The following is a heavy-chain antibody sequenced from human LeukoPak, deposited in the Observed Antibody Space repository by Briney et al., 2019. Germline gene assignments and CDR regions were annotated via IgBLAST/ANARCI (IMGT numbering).Heavy chain of an antibody. Sequence: GGSLRLSCAASGFSLSSYEMNWVRQAPGKGLEWVSYIRGSATVMTYADSVKGRFTISRDDAKNSLHLQMNSLTAQDTALYYCVRDLYGDLGEASDLWGQGTRVTVSS. V-gene: IGHV3-48*03. D-gene: IGHD4-17*01. CDR2: IRGSATVM. CDR3: VRDLYGDLGEASDL. J-gene: IGHJ3*01. CDR1: GFSLSSYE.